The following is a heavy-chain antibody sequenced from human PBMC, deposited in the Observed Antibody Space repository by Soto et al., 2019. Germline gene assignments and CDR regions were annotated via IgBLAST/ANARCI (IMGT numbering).Heavy chain of an antibody. CDR2: ISGSGGNT. J-gene: IGHJ4*02. CDR1: GFTFTTYA. V-gene: IGHV3-23*01. Sequence: SLILSCGASGFTFTTYAMSWVRQAPGKGLEWVSVISGSGGNTYYADSVKGRFTISRDNSKNTLYLKMNSLRAEDTAVYYCAKANSGYDPFDYWGKGTRVTVS. CDR3: AKANSGYDPFDY. D-gene: IGHD5-12*01.